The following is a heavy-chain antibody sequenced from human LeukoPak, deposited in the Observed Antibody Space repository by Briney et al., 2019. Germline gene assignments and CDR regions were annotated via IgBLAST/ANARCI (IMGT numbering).Heavy chain of an antibody. Sequence: PSETLSLTCAVYGGSFSGYYWSWIRQPPGKGLEWIGEINHSGSTYHNPSLKSRVTISVDTSKNQFSLKLSSVTAADTAVYYCAGVTATGYYDSSGITGAFDIWGQGTMVTVSS. V-gene: IGHV4-34*01. CDR3: AGVTATGYYDSSGITGAFDI. CDR1: GGSFSGYY. D-gene: IGHD3-22*01. J-gene: IGHJ3*02. CDR2: INHSGST.